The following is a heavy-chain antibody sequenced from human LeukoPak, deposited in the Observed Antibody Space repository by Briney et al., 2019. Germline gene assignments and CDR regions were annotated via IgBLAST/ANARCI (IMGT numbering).Heavy chain of an antibody. Sequence: SETLSLTCTVSGGSVSSGSYYWSWIRQPPGKGLEWIGYIYYSGSTNYNPSLKSRVTISVDTSKNQFSLKLSSVTAADTAVYYCASHPIIMIVAPDYWGQGTLVTVSS. V-gene: IGHV4-61*01. CDR3: ASHPIIMIVAPDY. CDR2: IYYSGST. D-gene: IGHD3-22*01. J-gene: IGHJ4*02. CDR1: GGSVSSGSYY.